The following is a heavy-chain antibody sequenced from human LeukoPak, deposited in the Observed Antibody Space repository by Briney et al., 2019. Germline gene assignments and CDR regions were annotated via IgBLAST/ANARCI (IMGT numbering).Heavy chain of an antibody. Sequence: LETLSLTCTFSGDSISGYYWSWIRQPPGKGLEWIGYIYYSGSTNYNPSLKSRVTISVDTSKNQFSLKLSSVTAADTAVYYCARRVSAASNWFDPWGQGTLVTVSS. J-gene: IGHJ5*02. CDR3: ARRVSAASNWFDP. CDR1: GDSISGYY. V-gene: IGHV4-59*01. CDR2: IYYSGST. D-gene: IGHD2-2*01.